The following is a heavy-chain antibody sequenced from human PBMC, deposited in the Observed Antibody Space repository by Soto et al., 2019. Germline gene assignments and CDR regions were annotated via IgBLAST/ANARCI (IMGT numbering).Heavy chain of an antibody. Sequence: PGGSLRLSCAASGFTFGGSAMHWVRQASGKGLGWVGHIRSKTNSYATAYAESVKGRFTISRDDSMDTAYLQMNSLKTEDTAVYFCTRQTDAVQWLVVPTDYNFDYWGQGTLVTVSS. CDR1: GFTFGGSA. J-gene: IGHJ4*02. CDR2: IRSKTNSYAT. V-gene: IGHV3-73*01. D-gene: IGHD6-19*01. CDR3: TRQTDAVQWLVVPTDYNFDY.